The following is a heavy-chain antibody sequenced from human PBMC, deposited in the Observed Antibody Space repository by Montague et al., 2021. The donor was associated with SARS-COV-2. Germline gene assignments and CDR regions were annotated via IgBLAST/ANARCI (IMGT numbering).Heavy chain of an antibody. Sequence: TLSLTCTVSGGSISSGGYYWSWIRQPAGKGLEWIGCVYASGSTNYNPSLKSRVTISLDTSKNQFSLRLSSVTAADTALYYCIRGLVSVESWGQGTLVTVSS. D-gene: IGHD6-6*01. J-gene: IGHJ5*01. V-gene: IGHV4-61*02. CDR3: IRGLVSVES. CDR1: GGSISSGGYY. CDR2: VYASGST.